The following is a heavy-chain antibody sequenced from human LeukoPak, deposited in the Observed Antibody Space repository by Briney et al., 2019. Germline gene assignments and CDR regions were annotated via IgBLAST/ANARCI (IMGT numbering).Heavy chain of an antibody. CDR2: IYYSGST. J-gene: IGHJ3*02. D-gene: IGHD6-19*01. Sequence: SETLSLTCTVSGGSISSYYWSWIRQSPGKGLEWIGYIYYSGSTNYNPSLKSRVTISVDTSKNQFSLKLSSVTAADTAVYYCAREEDSSGFVDAFDIWGQGTMVTVSS. V-gene: IGHV4-59*01. CDR1: GGSISSYY. CDR3: AREEDSSGFVDAFDI.